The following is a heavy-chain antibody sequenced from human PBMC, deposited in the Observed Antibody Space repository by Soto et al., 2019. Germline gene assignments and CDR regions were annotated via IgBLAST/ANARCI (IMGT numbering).Heavy chain of an antibody. J-gene: IGHJ4*02. Sequence: QVQLVESGGGVVQPGRSLRLSCAASGFTFSSYAMHWVRQAPGKGLEWVAVISYDGSNKYYADSVKGRFTISRDNSKNTLYLQMNSLRAEDTAVYYCARGDYDFWRGLYWGQGTLVTVSS. CDR3: ARGDYDFWRGLY. V-gene: IGHV3-30-3*01. CDR2: ISYDGSNK. CDR1: GFTFSSYA. D-gene: IGHD3-3*01.